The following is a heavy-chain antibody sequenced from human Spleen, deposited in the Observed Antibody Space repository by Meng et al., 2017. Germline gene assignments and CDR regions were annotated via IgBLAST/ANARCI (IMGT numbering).Heavy chain of an antibody. Sequence: QVHLQGSGPGLVKPSGTLSLTCAVSGGSISSSNWWSWVRQSPGKGLEWIGEIYDGGSTNYNPSLKSRVTISVDKSKNQFSLKLSSVTAADTAVYYCARVGSSSWFVADWGQGTLVTVSS. V-gene: IGHV4-4*02. D-gene: IGHD6-13*01. CDR1: GGSISSSNW. CDR3: ARVGSSSWFVAD. CDR2: IYDGGST. J-gene: IGHJ4*02.